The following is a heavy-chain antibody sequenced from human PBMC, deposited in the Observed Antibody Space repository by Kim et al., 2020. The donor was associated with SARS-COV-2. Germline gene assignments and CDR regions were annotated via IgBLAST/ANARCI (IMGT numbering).Heavy chain of an antibody. CDR3: ACVVGGDDILTCQNYYYG. Sequence: SETLSLTCTVSGGSISSYYCSWIRQPPGKGLEWIGYIYYSGSTNYNPSLKSRGTISVDTSKNQFSLKLSSVTAADTAASYCACVVGGDDILTCQNYYYG. V-gene: IGHV4-59*01. CDR1: GGSISSYY. J-gene: IGHJ6*01. CDR2: IYYSGST. D-gene: IGHD3-9*01.